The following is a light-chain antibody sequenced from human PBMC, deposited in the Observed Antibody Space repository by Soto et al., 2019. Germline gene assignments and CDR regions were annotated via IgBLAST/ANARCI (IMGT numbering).Light chain of an antibody. Sequence: EVGLTQSPATLSSSPGERATLSCRASQTVSSRLAWYQHKPGQAPRLLIYDTSNRATGIPARFSGSGSGTDFTLTVSSLEPEDFAVYYCHQRKSWPRPFGQRTKADIK. CDR1: QTVSSR. CDR3: HQRKSWPRP. V-gene: IGKV3-11*01. CDR2: DTS. J-gene: IGKJ1*01.